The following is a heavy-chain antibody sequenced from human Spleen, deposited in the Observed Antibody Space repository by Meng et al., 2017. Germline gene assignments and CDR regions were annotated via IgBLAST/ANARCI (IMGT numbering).Heavy chain of an antibody. V-gene: IGHV3-74*01. CDR3: ARDLGGIFAY. Sequence: GESLKISCVASGFTFSSYWMHWVRQDPGKGLVWVSRINTDGSTTSYADSVKGRFTISRDNAKNTLYLQMNSLRAEDTAVYCCARDLGGIFAYWGQGALVTVSS. CDR1: GFTFSSYW. D-gene: IGHD6-13*01. J-gene: IGHJ4*02. CDR2: INTDGSTT.